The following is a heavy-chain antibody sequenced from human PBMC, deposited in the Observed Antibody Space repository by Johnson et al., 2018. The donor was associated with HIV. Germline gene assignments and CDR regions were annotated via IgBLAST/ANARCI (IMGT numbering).Heavy chain of an antibody. V-gene: IGHV3-66*01. Sequence: VQLVESGGGLVQPGGSLRLSCAASGFTVSSNYMSWVRQAPGKGLEWVSVIYSGGSTYYADSVKGRFTISRDNSKNSLYLQMNSLRAEDTALYYCAKDNMVGANHDAFDIWGQGTMVTVSS. J-gene: IGHJ3*02. CDR3: AKDNMVGANHDAFDI. D-gene: IGHD1-26*01. CDR2: IYSGGST. CDR1: GFTVSSNY.